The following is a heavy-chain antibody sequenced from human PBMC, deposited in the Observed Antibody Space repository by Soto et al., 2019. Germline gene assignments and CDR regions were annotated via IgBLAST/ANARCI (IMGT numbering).Heavy chain of an antibody. CDR2: IYPGDSDT. J-gene: IGHJ4*02. D-gene: IGHD2-2*01. CDR1: GYSFTSYW. CDR3: ARGYCSSTSCRDIFDY. V-gene: IGHV5-51*01. Sequence: GESLKISCKGSGYSFTSYWIGWVRQMPGKGLEWMGIIYPGDSDTRYSPSFQGQVTISADKSISTAYLQWSSLKASDTAMYYCARGYCSSTSCRDIFDYWGQGTLVTVSS.